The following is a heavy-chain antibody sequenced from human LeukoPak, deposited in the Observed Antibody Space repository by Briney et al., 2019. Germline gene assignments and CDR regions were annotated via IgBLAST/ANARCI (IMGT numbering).Heavy chain of an antibody. CDR3: ARITAVPIVATNAFDI. D-gene: IGHD5-12*01. Sequence: ASVKVSCKASGYTFTSYGISWVRQAPGQGLEWMGWISAYNGNTNYAQKLQGRVTMTTDTSTSTAHMELRSLRSDDTAVYYCARITAVPIVATNAFDIWGQGTMVTVSS. V-gene: IGHV1-18*01. CDR2: ISAYNGNT. J-gene: IGHJ3*02. CDR1: GYTFTSYG.